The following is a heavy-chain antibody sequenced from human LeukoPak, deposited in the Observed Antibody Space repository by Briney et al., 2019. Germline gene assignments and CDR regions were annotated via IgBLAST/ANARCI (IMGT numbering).Heavy chain of an antibody. D-gene: IGHD3-3*01. J-gene: IGHJ4*02. CDR2: IRYDGSNK. V-gene: IGHV3-30*02. CDR1: GFTFSSYG. CDR3: AKGGEAYDFWSGYYVDY. Sequence: GGSLRLSCAASGFTFSSYGMHWVRQAPGKGLEWVAFIRYDGSNKYYADSVKGRFTISRDNSKNTLYLQMNSLRAEDTAVYYCAKGGEAYDFWSGYYVDYWGQGTLVTVSS.